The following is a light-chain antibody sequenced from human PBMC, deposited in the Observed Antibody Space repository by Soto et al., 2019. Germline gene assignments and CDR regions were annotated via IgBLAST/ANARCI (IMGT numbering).Light chain of an antibody. Sequence: QSVLTQPPSVSEAPGQRVTISCTGSSSNIGAGYEAHWYQQVPGTAPKLLIYENNNRPSGVPDRFPGSKSGTSASLAITGLQAEDEAEYYCQSYDSSLRGYVFGTGTKLTVL. CDR2: ENN. CDR1: SSNIGAGYE. V-gene: IGLV1-40*01. CDR3: QSYDSSLRGYV. J-gene: IGLJ1*01.